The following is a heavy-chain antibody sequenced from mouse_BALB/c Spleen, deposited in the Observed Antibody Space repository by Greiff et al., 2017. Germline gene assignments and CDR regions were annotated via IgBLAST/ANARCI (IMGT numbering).Heavy chain of an antibody. CDR2: ISYSGST. CDR1: GYSITSDYA. J-gene: IGHJ3*01. Sequence: EVKLMESGPGLVKPSQSLSLTCTVTGYSITSDYAWNWIRQFPGNKLEWMGYISYSGSTSYNPSLKSRISITRDTSKNQFFLQLNSVTTEDTATYYCARYSSGLFAYWGQGTLVTVSA. CDR3: ARYSSGLFAY. V-gene: IGHV3-2*02. D-gene: IGHD3-1*01.